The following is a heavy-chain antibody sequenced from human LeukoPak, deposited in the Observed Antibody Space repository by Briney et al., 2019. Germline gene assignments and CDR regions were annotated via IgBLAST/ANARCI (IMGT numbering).Heavy chain of an antibody. V-gene: IGHV3-20*04. CDR1: GFTFNDYG. D-gene: IGHD3-22*01. Sequence: GGSLRLSCVASGFTFNDYGMSWVRQGPGKRLEWVSGINWNGGTTGYADSVKGRFTISRDHAKNSLYLQVNSVRAEDTALYYCARDKHYYDSSNYVWGQGTLVTVSS. J-gene: IGHJ4*02. CDR3: ARDKHYYDSSNYV. CDR2: INWNGGTT.